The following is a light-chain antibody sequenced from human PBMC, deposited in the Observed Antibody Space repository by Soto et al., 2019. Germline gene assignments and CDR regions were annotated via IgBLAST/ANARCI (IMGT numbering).Light chain of an antibody. CDR3: QHYCSSLFT. J-gene: IGKJ2*01. CDR2: GAS. Sequence: EIVMTQSPSTLSVSPGERATLSCRASQSISSNLAWYQQKPGQAPRLLIYGASTRATGIPARFRGSGSGTELPLTISLLRSADSAVYYFQHYCSSLFTLGQGTMMEIK. V-gene: IGKV3-15*01. CDR1: QSISSN.